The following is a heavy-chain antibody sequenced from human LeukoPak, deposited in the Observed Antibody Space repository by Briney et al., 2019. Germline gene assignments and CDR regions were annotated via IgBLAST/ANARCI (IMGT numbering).Heavy chain of an antibody. CDR3: AEVVDTAMVC. D-gene: IGHD5-18*01. J-gene: IGHJ4*02. CDR1: GGSISSGDYY. Sequence: SETLSLTCTVSGGSISSGDYYWSWIHQPPGKGLEWIGYIYYSGSTYYNPSLKSRVTISVDTSKNQFSLKLSSVTAADTAVYYCAEVVDTAMVCWGQGTLVTVSS. CDR2: IYYSGST. V-gene: IGHV4-30-4*01.